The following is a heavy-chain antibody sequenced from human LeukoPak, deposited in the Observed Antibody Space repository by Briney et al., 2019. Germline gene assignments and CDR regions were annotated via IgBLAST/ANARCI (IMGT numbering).Heavy chain of an antibody. CDR1: GLTFSSYW. D-gene: IGHD5-18*01. Sequence: GGSLRLSCAASGLTFSSYWMHWVRQAPGKGLVWVSRINSDGSSTTYADSVKGRFTISRDNAKNTLYLQMNSLRAEDTALYYCAKDSSSLVGYSYGYNFDYWGQGTLVTVSS. J-gene: IGHJ4*02. CDR2: INSDGSST. CDR3: AKDSSSLVGYSYGYNFDY. V-gene: IGHV3-74*03.